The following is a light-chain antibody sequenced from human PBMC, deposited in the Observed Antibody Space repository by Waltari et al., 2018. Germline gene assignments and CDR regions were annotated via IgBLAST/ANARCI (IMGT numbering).Light chain of an antibody. CDR3: QSYDSSLYVV. CDR1: SSNLGAGYD. Sequence: QSVLTQPPSVSGAPGQRVPISCTGSSSNLGAGYDVPWYQQLPGTAPKLPIYGNSNRPSGVPDRFSGSKSGTSASLAITGLQAEDEADYYCQSYDSSLYVVFGGGTKLTVL. J-gene: IGLJ2*01. CDR2: GNS. V-gene: IGLV1-40*01.